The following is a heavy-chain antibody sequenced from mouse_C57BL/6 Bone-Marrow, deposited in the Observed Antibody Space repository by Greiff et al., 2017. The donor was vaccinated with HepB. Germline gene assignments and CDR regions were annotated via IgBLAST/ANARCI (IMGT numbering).Heavy chain of an antibody. Sequence: VQVVESGAELVMPGASVKLSCKASGYTFTSYWMHWVKQRPGQGLEWIGEIDPSDSYTNYNQKFKGKSTLTVDKSSSTAYMQLSSLTSEDSAVYYCARSTIVKCYAMDYWGQGTSVTVSS. CDR2: IDPSDSYT. J-gene: IGHJ4*01. CDR3: ARSTIVKCYAMDY. V-gene: IGHV1-69*01. CDR1: GYTFTSYW. D-gene: IGHD2-5*01.